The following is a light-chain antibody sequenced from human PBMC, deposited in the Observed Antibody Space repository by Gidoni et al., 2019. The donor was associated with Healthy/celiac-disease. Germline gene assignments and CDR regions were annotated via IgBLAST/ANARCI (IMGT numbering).Light chain of an antibody. CDR2: DAS. V-gene: IGKV3-11*01. CDR1: QSVSSY. CDR3: QQRSNWPLT. J-gene: IGKJ4*01. Sequence: EIVLTQSPATLSLSPGERATLSCRASQSVSSYLAWYQQKPGQAPRLLIYDASNRATGIPARFSGSGSGTDFTLTISSLEPEDCAGYYCQQRSNWPLTFXGXTKVEIK.